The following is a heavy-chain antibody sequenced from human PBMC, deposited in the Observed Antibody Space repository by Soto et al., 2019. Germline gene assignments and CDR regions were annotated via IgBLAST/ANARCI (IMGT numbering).Heavy chain of an antibody. Sequence: EVQLVESGGGLVKPGGSLRLSCAASGFTFSNAWMSWVRQAPGKGLEWVGRIKSKTDGGTTDYAAPVKGRFTISRDDSKNTLYLQMNSLKTEDTAVYHCTTVGRPRSGSYYPRYWGQVTLVTVSS. CDR3: TTVGRPRSGSYYPRY. D-gene: IGHD1-26*01. CDR1: GFTFSNAW. CDR2: IKSKTDGGTT. V-gene: IGHV3-15*01. J-gene: IGHJ4*02.